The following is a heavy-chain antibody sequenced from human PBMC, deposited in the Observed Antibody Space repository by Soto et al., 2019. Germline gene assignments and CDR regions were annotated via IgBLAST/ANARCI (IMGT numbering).Heavy chain of an antibody. V-gene: IGHV3-33*01. CDR3: ARGLLKVEGGAFDI. D-gene: IGHD3-16*01. J-gene: IGHJ3*02. Sequence: GGSLRLSCAASGFSFSRSVVHWLRQAPGKGLEWVAVISSDERGEDYADSVKGRFSISRDSSKSTLYLQMNSLRAEDTAMYYCARGLLKVEGGAFDIWGQGTRVTVSS. CDR1: GFSFSRSV. CDR2: ISSDERGE.